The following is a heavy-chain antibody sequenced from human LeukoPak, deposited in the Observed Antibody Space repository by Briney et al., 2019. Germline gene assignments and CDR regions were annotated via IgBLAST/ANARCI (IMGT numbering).Heavy chain of an antibody. CDR3: ITDQTYFYGSGTRGDI. D-gene: IGHD3-10*01. J-gene: IGHJ3*02. Sequence: PGGSLKLSCAASGFTFSGSAMHWVRQASGKGLEWVGRIRSKANSYATAYAASVKGRFTISRDDSKNTAYLQMSSLKTEDTAVYYCITDQTYFYGSGTRGDIWGQGTMVTVSP. CDR1: GFTFSGSA. CDR2: IRSKANSYAT. V-gene: IGHV3-73*01.